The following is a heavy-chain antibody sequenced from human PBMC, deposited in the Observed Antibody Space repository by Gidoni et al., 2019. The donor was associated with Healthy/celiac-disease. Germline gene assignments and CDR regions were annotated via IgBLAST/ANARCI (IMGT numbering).Heavy chain of an antibody. CDR2: ISWNSGSI. CDR1: GFTFDDYA. J-gene: IGHJ4*02. Sequence: EVQLVESGGGLVQPGRSLRLSCAASGFTFDDYAMHWVRQAPGKGLEWVSGISWNSGSIGYADSVKGRFTISRDNAKNSLYLQMNSLRAEDTALYYCAKVGFRYSLDYWGQGTLVTVSS. D-gene: IGHD1-1*01. V-gene: IGHV3-9*01. CDR3: AKVGFRYSLDY.